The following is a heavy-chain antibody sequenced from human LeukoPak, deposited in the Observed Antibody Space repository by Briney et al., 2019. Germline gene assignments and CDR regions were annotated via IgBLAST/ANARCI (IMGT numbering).Heavy chain of an antibody. CDR1: GGTFSSYA. J-gene: IGHJ4*02. CDR3: ARGGGYDGFDY. D-gene: IGHD5-12*01. Sequence: GASVKVSCKASGGTFSSYAISWVRQAPGQGRECMGGIIPIFGTANYAQKFQGRVTITADKSTSTAYMELSSLRSEDTAVYYCARGGGYDGFDYWGQGTLVTVSS. CDR2: IIPIFGTA. V-gene: IGHV1-69*06.